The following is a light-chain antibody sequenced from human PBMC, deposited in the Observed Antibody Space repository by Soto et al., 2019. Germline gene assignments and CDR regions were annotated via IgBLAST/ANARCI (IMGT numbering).Light chain of an antibody. Sequence: QSVLTQPPSVSAAPGQKVTISCSGSSSNIGNNYVSSYQQLPGTAPKLLIYDNNKRPPGIPDRFSGSKSGTSATLGVTGLQNGDEADYYCGTWDDSLSAVVFGGGTQLTVL. CDR1: SSNIGNNY. V-gene: IGLV1-51*01. CDR3: GTWDDSLSAVV. J-gene: IGLJ2*01. CDR2: DNN.